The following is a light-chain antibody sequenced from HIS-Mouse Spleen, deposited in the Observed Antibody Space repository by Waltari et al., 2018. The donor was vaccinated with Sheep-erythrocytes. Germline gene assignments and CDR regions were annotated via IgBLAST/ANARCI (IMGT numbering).Light chain of an antibody. Sequence: SYELTQPPSVSVSPGQTASITCSGDKLGDKYACWYQQKPGQPPVLVIYQDSKRPSWIPGRFSGSNSGNTATLTISGTQAMDEADYYCQAWDSSTAWVFGGGTKLTVL. CDR1: KLGDKY. J-gene: IGLJ3*02. V-gene: IGLV3-1*01. CDR2: QDS. CDR3: QAWDSSTAWV.